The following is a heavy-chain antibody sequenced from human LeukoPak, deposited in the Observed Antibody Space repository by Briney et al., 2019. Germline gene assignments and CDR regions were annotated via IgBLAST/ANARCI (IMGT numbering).Heavy chain of an antibody. CDR1: GGSFSSYA. D-gene: IGHD3-22*01. CDR3: ARDRREYYDSSGYFDY. J-gene: IGHJ4*02. V-gene: IGHV1-69*13. CDR2: IIPIFGTA. Sequence: ASVTVSCKASGGSFSSYAISWVRQAPGQGLEWMGGIIPIFGTANYAQKFQGRVTITADETTSTAYMELSSLSSEDTAVYYCARDRREYYDSSGYFDYWGQGTLVTVSS.